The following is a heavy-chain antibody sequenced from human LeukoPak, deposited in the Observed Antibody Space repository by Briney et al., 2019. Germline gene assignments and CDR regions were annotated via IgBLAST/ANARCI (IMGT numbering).Heavy chain of an antibody. J-gene: IGHJ4*02. V-gene: IGHV3-7*01. CDR1: GFTFSSYW. CDR3: ARSIPGDSSGWYLNY. Sequence: GGSLRLSCAASGFTFSSYWMSWVRQAPGKGLEWVANIKQDGSEKYYVDSVKGRFTISRDNAKNSLYLQMDSLRAKDTAVYYCARSIPGDSSGWYLNYWGQGTLVTVSS. D-gene: IGHD6-19*01. CDR2: IKQDGSEK.